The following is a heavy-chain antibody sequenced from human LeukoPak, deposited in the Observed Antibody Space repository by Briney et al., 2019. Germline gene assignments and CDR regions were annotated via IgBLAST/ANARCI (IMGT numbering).Heavy chain of an antibody. J-gene: IGHJ4*02. CDR3: ARVPYRYYDSSGYYDLPDY. Sequence: PGGSLRLSCAASGFTFSSYWMHWVRQAPGKGLVWVSRINSDGSSTSYADSVKGRFTVSRDSAKNTLYLQMNCLRAEDTAVYYCARVPYRYYDSSGYYDLPDYWGQGTLVTVSS. CDR2: INSDGSST. V-gene: IGHV3-74*01. CDR1: GFTFSSYW. D-gene: IGHD3-22*01.